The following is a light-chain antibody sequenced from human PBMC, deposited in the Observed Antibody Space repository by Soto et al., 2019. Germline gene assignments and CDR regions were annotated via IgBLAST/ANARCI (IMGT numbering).Light chain of an antibody. J-gene: IGKJ1*01. V-gene: IGKV3-20*01. CDR1: HIVPSTY. CDR2: GAS. Sequence: EIVLTQSPGSLSLSPGERATLSCRASHIVPSTYLARYQHKPGQPPRVLIYGASNRVTGIPDRFSGSGSGTDFTLTLSRLEPEDFALYFCQQCATSPWTFGQGTKVEIK. CDR3: QQCATSPWT.